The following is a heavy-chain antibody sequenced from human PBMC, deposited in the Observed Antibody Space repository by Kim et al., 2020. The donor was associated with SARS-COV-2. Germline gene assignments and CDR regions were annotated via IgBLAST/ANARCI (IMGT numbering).Heavy chain of an antibody. CDR3: ARHAAGGSGIPNWFDP. CDR1: GYSFTSYW. J-gene: IGHJ5*02. Sequence: GESLKISCKGSGYSFTSYWIGWVRQMPGKGLEWMGIIYPGDSDTRYSPSFQGQVTISADKSISTAYLQWSSLKASDTAMYYCARHAAGGSGIPNWFDPWGQGTLVTVSS. CDR2: IYPGDSDT. V-gene: IGHV5-51*01. D-gene: IGHD3-10*01.